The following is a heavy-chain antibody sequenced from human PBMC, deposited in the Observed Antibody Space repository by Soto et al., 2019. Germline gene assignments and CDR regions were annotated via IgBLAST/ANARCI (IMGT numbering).Heavy chain of an antibody. CDR3: ASPSMSIAAHRDYYYYYMDV. CDR2: IYYSGST. CDR1: GGSISSSSNY. J-gene: IGHJ6*03. V-gene: IGHV4-39*01. Sequence: QLQLQESGPGLVKTSETLSLTCTVSGGSISSSSNYWGWIRQPPGKGLEWIGSIYYSGSTYYNPSLKSRVTISVDTSKNQFSLKLSSVTAADTAVYYCASPSMSIAAHRDYYYYYMDVWGKGTTVTVSS. D-gene: IGHD6-6*01.